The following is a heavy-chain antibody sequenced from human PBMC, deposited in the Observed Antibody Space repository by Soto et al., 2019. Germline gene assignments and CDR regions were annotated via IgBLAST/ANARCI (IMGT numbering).Heavy chain of an antibody. D-gene: IGHD6-6*01. Sequence: GGSLRLSCAASGFTLGSCVMTWVRQAPGKGLEWVSGIDTGGGGTYYADSVKGRFTISRDDSKNTLYLQMNSLRAEDTAVYYCAKGTEQLVHGVFDYWGQGTLVTVSS. J-gene: IGHJ4*02. V-gene: IGHV3-23*01. CDR2: IDTGGGGT. CDR1: GFTLGSCV. CDR3: AKGTEQLVHGVFDY.